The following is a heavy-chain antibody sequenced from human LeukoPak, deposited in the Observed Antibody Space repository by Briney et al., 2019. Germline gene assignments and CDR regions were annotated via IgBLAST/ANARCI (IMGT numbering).Heavy chain of an antibody. D-gene: IGHD3-22*01. Sequence: GGSLRLSCAASGFTFSSYSMNWVRQAPGKGLEWVSSISSSSSYIYYADSVKGRFTISRDNAKNSLYLQMNSLRAEDTAVYYCARGRMYYYDSSGSDYWGQGTLVTVSS. CDR3: ARGRMYYYDSSGSDY. V-gene: IGHV3-21*06. CDR1: GFTFSSYS. CDR2: ISSSSSYI. J-gene: IGHJ4*02.